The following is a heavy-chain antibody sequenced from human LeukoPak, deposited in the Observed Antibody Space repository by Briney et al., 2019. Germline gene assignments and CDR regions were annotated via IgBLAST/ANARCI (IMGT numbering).Heavy chain of an antibody. J-gene: IGHJ4*02. CDR1: GGSIRSNNW. Sequence: SETLSLTCAVSGGSIRSNNWWTWVRQPPGKGLEWIGEIFHSGSTNYNSSLKSRVTISLDESENHFSLKLSSVTAADTAVYYCARPNIRYCSGGACSNDGSDYWGQGTLVTVSS. CDR2: IFHSGST. CDR3: ARPNIRYCSGGACSNDGSDY. V-gene: IGHV4-4*02. D-gene: IGHD2-15*01.